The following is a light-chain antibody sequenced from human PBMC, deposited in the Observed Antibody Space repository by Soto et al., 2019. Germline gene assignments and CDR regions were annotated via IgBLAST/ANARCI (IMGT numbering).Light chain of an antibody. CDR2: QDR. Sequence: SYELTQPPSVSVSPGQTASITCSGDKLGDKYACWYQQRPGQSPVLVIYQDRKWPSGIPERFSGSNSGNTATLTISGTQAMDEADYYCQAWDSSTVVFGGGTKVTVL. CDR1: KLGDKY. J-gene: IGLJ2*01. V-gene: IGLV3-1*01. CDR3: QAWDSSTVV.